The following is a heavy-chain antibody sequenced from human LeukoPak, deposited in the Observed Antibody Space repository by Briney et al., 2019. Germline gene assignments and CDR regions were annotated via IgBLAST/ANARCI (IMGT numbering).Heavy chain of an antibody. J-gene: IGHJ3*02. CDR3: ARAYSSSWYGGAFDI. CDR1: GFTFSSYS. D-gene: IGHD6-13*01. V-gene: IGHV3-21*01. Sequence: VGPLRLSCAASGFTFSSYSMNWVRQAPGKGLEWVSSISSSSSYIYYADSVKGRFTISRDNAKNSLYLQMNSLGAEDTAVYYCARAYSSSWYGGAFDIWGQGTMVTVSS. CDR2: ISSSSSYI.